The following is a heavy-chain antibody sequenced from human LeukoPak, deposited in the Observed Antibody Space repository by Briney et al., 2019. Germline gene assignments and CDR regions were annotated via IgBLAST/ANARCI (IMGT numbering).Heavy chain of an antibody. CDR2: ISSSSSYI. J-gene: IGHJ3*02. CDR3: ARVLGGYSYGFPSNAFDI. Sequence: GWSLRLSCAASGFTFSDYYMSWIRQAPGKGLEWVSSISSSSSYIYYADSVKGRFTISRDNAKNSLYLQMNSLRAEDTAVYYCARVLGGYSYGFPSNAFDIWGQGTMVTVSS. D-gene: IGHD5-18*01. V-gene: IGHV3-11*06. CDR1: GFTFSDYY.